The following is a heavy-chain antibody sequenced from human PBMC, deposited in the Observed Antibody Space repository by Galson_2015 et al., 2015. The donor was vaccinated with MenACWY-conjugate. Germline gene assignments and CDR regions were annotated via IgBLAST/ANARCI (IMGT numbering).Heavy chain of an antibody. J-gene: IGHJ4*02. Sequence: QSGAEVKKPGESLMISCKASGYRFSTNWIGWVRQMPGKDLEWMGIIFPADSDTRYSPSFQGQVTISADKSTSTAYLQWSSLRASDAAIYYCAMSTATGWYVRLDSWGQGTLVTVSS. D-gene: IGHD6-19*01. CDR2: IFPADSDT. CDR3: AMSTATGWYVRLDS. V-gene: IGHV5-51*01. CDR1: GYRFSTNW.